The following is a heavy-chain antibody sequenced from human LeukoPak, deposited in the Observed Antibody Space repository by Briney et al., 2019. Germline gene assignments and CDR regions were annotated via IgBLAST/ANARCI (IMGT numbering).Heavy chain of an antibody. D-gene: IGHD1-26*01. Sequence: SETLSLTXTVSGGSISSYYWSWIRQPPGKGLEWIGYIYYSGSTNYNPSLKSRVTISVDTSKNQFSLKLSSVTAADTAVYYCAREGIVGAPGAFDIWGQGTMVTVSS. CDR1: GGSISSYY. J-gene: IGHJ3*02. V-gene: IGHV4-59*01. CDR3: AREGIVGAPGAFDI. CDR2: IYYSGST.